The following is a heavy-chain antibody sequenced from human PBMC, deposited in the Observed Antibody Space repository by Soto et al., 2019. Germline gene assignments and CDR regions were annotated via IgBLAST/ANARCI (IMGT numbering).Heavy chain of an antibody. CDR3: AKDYSSGWSYFDY. V-gene: IGHV3-30*18. Sequence: GGSLRLSCAASGFTFSSYGMHWVRQAPGKGLEWVAVISYDGSNKCYADSVKGRFTISRDNSKNTLCLQMNSLRAEDTAVYYCAKDYSSGWSYFDYWGQGTLVTVSS. J-gene: IGHJ4*02. D-gene: IGHD6-19*01. CDR2: ISYDGSNK. CDR1: GFTFSSYG.